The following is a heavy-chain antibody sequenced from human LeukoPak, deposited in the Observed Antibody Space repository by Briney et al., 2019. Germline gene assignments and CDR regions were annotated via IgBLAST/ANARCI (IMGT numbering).Heavy chain of an antibody. D-gene: IGHD6-13*01. J-gene: IGHJ1*01. CDR1: EFIFSTYW. Sequence: GGSLRLSCVASEFIFSTYWMIWVRQAPGKGLEWVANIRQDGNEKYHVDSVKGRFAISRDNAKNSLYLQMNSLRAGDTAMYYCARHQPGTPPEYFQYWGQGTLVTVST. V-gene: IGHV3-7*03. CDR2: IRQDGNEK. CDR3: ARHQPGTPPEYFQY.